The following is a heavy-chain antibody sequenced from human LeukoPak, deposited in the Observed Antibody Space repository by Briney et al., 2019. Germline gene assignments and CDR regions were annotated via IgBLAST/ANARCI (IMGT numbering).Heavy chain of an antibody. J-gene: IGHJ4*02. V-gene: IGHV4-4*07. CDR3: ARGEHDFDS. CDR2: IYSSGYT. CDR1: GGSISGYY. Sequence: SETLSLTCTVSGGSISGYYWSWIRQPAEKGLEWIGRIYSSGYTNYNPSPKSRVTMSVDTSKNQFSLKLSSVTAADTAVYYCARGEHDFDSWGQGTLVTVSS. D-gene: IGHD1/OR15-1a*01.